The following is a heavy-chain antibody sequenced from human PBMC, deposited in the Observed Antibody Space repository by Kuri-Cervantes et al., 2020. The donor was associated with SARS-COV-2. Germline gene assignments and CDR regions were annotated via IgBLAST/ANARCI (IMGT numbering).Heavy chain of an antibody. CDR3: ARVVVVTPTKNNWFDP. D-gene: IGHD2-21*02. CDR1: GGSVSSGSYY. V-gene: IGHV4-61*01. Sequence: GSLRLSCTVSGGSVSSGSYYWSWIRQPLGKGLEWIGYIYYSVSTYYNPSLKSRVTISVDTSKNQFSLRLTSVTAADTAVYYCARVVVVTPTKNNWFDPWGQGTLVTVSS. J-gene: IGHJ5*02. CDR2: IYYSVST.